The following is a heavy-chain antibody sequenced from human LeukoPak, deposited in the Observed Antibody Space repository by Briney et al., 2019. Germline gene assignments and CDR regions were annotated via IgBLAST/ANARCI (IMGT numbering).Heavy chain of an antibody. CDR3: AREAYGDYETFDY. CDR2: IIPIFGTA. Sequence: GASVKVSCKASGGTFSSYAISWVRQAPGQGLEWMGGIIPIFGTANYAQKFQGRVTITADESTSTAHMELSSLRSEDTAVYYCAREAYGDYETFDYWGQGTLVTVSS. CDR1: GGTFSSYA. V-gene: IGHV1-69*13. D-gene: IGHD4-17*01. J-gene: IGHJ4*02.